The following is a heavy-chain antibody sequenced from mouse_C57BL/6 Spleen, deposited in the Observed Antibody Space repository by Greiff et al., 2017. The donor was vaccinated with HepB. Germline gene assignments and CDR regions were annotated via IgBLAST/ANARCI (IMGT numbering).Heavy chain of an antibody. CDR2: ISSGGSYT. D-gene: IGHD2-4*01. CDR3: ARPDYDGGFAY. Sequence: EVKLVESGGDLVKPGGSLKLSCAASGFTFSSYGMSWVRQTPDKRLEWVATISSGGSYTYYPDSVKGRFTISRDNAKNTLYLQMSSLKSEDTAMYYCARPDYDGGFAYWGQGTLVTVSA. J-gene: IGHJ3*01. CDR1: GFTFSSYG. V-gene: IGHV5-6*02.